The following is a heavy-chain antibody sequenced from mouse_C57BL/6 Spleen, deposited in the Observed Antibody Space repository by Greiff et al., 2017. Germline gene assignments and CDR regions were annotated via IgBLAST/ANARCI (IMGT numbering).Heavy chain of an antibody. CDR1: GYAFSSSW. J-gene: IGHJ4*01. Sequence: VQLQQSGPELVKPGASVKISCTASGYAFSSSWMNWVKQRPGKGLEWIGRIYPGDGDTNYNGKFKGKATLTADKSSSTAYMQLSSLTSEDSAVYFCAGGDYSNYEYAMDYWGQGTSVTVSS. CDR2: IYPGDGDT. V-gene: IGHV1-82*01. D-gene: IGHD2-5*01. CDR3: AGGDYSNYEYAMDY.